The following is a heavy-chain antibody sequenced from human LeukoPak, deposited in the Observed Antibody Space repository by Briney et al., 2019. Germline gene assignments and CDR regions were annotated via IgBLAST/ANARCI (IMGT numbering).Heavy chain of an antibody. CDR3: ATSPRGWYYFDY. CDR1: GFTFSSYA. Sequence: PGGSLRLSCAASGFTFSSYAMSWVRQAPGKGLEWFSAISGSGGSTYYADSVKGRFTISRDNSKNTLYLQMNSLRAEDTAVYYCATSPRGWYYFDYWGQGTLVTVSS. CDR2: ISGSGGST. V-gene: IGHV3-23*01. J-gene: IGHJ4*02. D-gene: IGHD2-15*01.